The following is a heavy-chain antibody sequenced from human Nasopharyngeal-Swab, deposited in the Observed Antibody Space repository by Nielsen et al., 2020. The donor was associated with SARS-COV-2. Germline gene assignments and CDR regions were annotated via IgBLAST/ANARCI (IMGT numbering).Heavy chain of an antibody. CDR3: AKEGTISCFDY. Sequence: GESLKISCAASGFTFSSYAMSWVRQAPGKGLEWVSAISGSGGSTYYADSVEGRFTISRDNSKNTLYLQMNSLRAEDTAVYYCAKEGTISCFDYWGQGTLVTVSS. CDR1: GFTFSSYA. V-gene: IGHV3-23*01. D-gene: IGHD4/OR15-4a*01. CDR2: ISGSGGST. J-gene: IGHJ4*02.